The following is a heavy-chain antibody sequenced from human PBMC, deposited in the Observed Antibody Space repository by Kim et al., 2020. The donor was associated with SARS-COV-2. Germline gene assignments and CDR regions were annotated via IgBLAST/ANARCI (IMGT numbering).Heavy chain of an antibody. CDR3: AREIDVVGDSDAFDF. D-gene: IGHD2-2*01. V-gene: IGHV4-31*03. CDR1: GASITSANYY. CDR2: IYYSGAP. J-gene: IGHJ3*01. Sequence: SETLSLTCTVSGASITSANYYWGWIRQQPGKGLEFIGYIYYSGAPYYSPSLKCRVTISRDTSTNTFSLRLTSVTAAATAVYDCAREIDVVGDSDAFDFWGQGTVVTVSS.